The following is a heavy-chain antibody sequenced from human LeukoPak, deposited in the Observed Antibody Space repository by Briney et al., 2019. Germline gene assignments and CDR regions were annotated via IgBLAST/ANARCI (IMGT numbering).Heavy chain of an antibody. Sequence: GGSLRLSCAASGFTFSSYSMNWVRQAPGKGLEWVSSISSSSSYIYYADSVKGRFTISRDNATNSLYLQMNSLRAEDTAVYYCARDTSGGDYLFDYWGQGTLVTVSS. CDR3: ARDTSGGDYLFDY. CDR2: ISSSSSYI. V-gene: IGHV3-21*01. J-gene: IGHJ4*02. D-gene: IGHD4-17*01. CDR1: GFTFSSYS.